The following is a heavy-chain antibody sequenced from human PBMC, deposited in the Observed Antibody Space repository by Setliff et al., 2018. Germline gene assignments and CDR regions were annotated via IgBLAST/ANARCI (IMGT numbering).Heavy chain of an antibody. V-gene: IGHV1-18*01. D-gene: IGHD4-17*01. J-gene: IGHJ4*02. Sequence: ASVKVSCKASGYTFATYGISWVRQAPGQGLEWMGWISPYNSNTNYAQNFQGRVTMTTDTSTSTAYMELRSLRSDDTAMYYYARDLSTTVMTRSWYYFDYWGQGTLVTV. CDR3: ARDLSTTVMTRSWYYFDY. CDR1: GYTFATYG. CDR2: ISPYNSNT.